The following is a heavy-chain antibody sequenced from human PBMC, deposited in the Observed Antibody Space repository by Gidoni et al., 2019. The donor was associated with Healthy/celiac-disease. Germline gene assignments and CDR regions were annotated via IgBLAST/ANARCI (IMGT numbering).Heavy chain of an antibody. Sequence: QVQLAQSGAEVKKPGSSVTVSCKASGGTFSSYAISWVRQAPGQGLEWMGRIIPILGIANYAQNFQGRVTNTADKSTCTAYMGLSSLRSEDTAVYYCARASFGVVTTVFDYWGQGTLVTVSS. V-gene: IGHV1-69*04. CDR3: ARASFGVVTTVFDY. CDR1: GGTFSSYA. J-gene: IGHJ4*02. D-gene: IGHD4-17*01. CDR2: IIPILGIA.